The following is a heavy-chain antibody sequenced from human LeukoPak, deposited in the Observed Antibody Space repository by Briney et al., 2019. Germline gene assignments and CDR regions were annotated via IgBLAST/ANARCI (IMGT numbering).Heavy chain of an antibody. J-gene: IGHJ4*02. CDR3: ARGDTVAARPGRFDY. CDR2: IYYSGST. CDR1: GSSISSNSYY. D-gene: IGHD6-6*01. V-gene: IGHV4-39*07. Sequence: SETLSLTCTVSGSSISSNSYYWGWIRQPPGTGLEWIGSIYYSGSTYYNPSLKSRVTMSVDTSKNQFSLKLSSVTAADTAVYYCARGDTVAARPGRFDYWGQGTLVTVSS.